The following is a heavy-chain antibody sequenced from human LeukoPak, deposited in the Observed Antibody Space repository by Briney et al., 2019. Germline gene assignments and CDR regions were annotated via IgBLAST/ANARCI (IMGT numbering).Heavy chain of an antibody. D-gene: IGHD3-3*01. CDR2: IRSKAYGGTT. Sequence: PGGSLRLSCAASGFTFSSYAMSWVRQAPGKGLEWVGFIRSKAYGGTTEYAASVKGRFTISRDDSKSIAYLQMNSLKTEDTAVYYCTRDSLIRQYYDFWSGYYTDDAFDIWGQGTMVTVSS. CDR3: TRDSLIRQYYDFWSGYYTDDAFDI. V-gene: IGHV3-49*04. J-gene: IGHJ3*02. CDR1: GFTFSSYA.